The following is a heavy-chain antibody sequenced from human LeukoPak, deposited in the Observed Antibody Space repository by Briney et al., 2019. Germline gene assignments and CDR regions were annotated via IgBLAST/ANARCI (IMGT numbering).Heavy chain of an antibody. V-gene: IGHV1-69*05. Sequence: GASVKVSCKASGGTFSSYAISWVRQAPGQGLEWMGGIIPIFGTANYAQKLQGRVTMTTDTSTSTAYMELRSLRSDDTAVYYCARTSSSFGFDPWGQGTLVTVSS. D-gene: IGHD6-13*01. CDR2: IIPIFGTA. J-gene: IGHJ5*02. CDR3: ARTSSSFGFDP. CDR1: GGTFSSYA.